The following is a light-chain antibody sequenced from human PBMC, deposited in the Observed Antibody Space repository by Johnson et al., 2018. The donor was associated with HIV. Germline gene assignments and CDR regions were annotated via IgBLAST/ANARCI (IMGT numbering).Light chain of an antibody. Sequence: QSVLTQPPSVSAAPVQKVTISCSGNNSNIGNNYVSWYQHLPGTAPKLLIYDDNKRPSGIPDRVSGSKSGTSATLGITGLQTGDEAYYYCGTWDSSVSGFVFGTGTKVTVL. J-gene: IGLJ1*01. CDR1: NSNIGNNY. V-gene: IGLV1-51*01. CDR3: GTWDSSVSGFV. CDR2: DDN.